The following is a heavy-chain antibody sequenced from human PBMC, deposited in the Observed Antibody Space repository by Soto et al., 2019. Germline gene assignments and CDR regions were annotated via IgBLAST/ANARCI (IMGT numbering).Heavy chain of an antibody. V-gene: IGHV3-43*01. CDR1: GFTFDDYT. D-gene: IGHD6-19*01. CDR3: ATDIEAGSSCPLDY. CDR2: ISWDGGST. J-gene: IGHJ4*02. Sequence: EVQLVESGGVVVQPGGSLRLSCAASGFTFDDYTMHWVRQAPGKGLEWVSLISWDGGSTYYADSVKGRFTISRDNSKNTLYLQMNSLRTVDTAMYYCATDIEAGSSCPLDYWGQGTMVTVTS.